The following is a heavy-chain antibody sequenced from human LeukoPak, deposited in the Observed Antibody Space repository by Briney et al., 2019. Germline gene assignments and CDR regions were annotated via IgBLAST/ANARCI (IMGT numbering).Heavy chain of an antibody. D-gene: IGHD1-26*01. CDR1: GFTSSSYW. Sequence: GGSLRLSCAASGFTSSSYWMGWVRQAPGKRLEWVANMNIDGGEKYYADSAKGRFTISRDNARNSVYLQMNSLRVEDTAVYYCARDPVEWELLLDYWGQGTLVTVSS. CDR3: ARDPVEWELLLDY. V-gene: IGHV3-7*01. CDR2: MNIDGGEK. J-gene: IGHJ4*02.